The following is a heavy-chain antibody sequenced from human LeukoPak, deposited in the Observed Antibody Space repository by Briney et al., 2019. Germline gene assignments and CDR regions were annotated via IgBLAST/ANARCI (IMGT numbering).Heavy chain of an antibody. CDR2: IYYSGST. Sequence: PSETLSLTCTVSGGSVSSAGYYWSWIRQPPGKGLEWIGYIYYSGSTNYNPSLKSRVAISVDTSKNQFSLKLSSVTAADTAVYYCAREGGSGILNWFDPWGQGTLVTVSS. J-gene: IGHJ5*02. D-gene: IGHD3-10*01. CDR1: GGSVSSAGYY. CDR3: AREGGSGILNWFDP. V-gene: IGHV4-61*08.